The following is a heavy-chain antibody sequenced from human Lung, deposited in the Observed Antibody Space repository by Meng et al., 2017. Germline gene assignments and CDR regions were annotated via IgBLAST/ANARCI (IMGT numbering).Heavy chain of an antibody. V-gene: IGHV3-74*01. CDR1: GFTFTDHW. Sequence: GQVGESGGGLVPPGGSLRLSCAASGFTFTDHWMHWVRQGPGKGLVWVSRINRDGTKPTYADSVKGRFTISRDNAKNTLYLQMNNLRAEDTAFYYCTNDRLNHWGQGALVTVSS. J-gene: IGHJ1*01. D-gene: IGHD1-1*01. CDR3: TNDRLNH. CDR2: INRDGTKP.